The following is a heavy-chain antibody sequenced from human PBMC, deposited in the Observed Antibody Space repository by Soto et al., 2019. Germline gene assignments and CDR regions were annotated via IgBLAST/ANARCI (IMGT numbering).Heavy chain of an antibody. Sequence: QVQLVQSGAEVKKPGASVKVSCKASGYTFTGYDIHWVRQAPGQGLEWMGWISPTSGGSIHAQKFQGRVTMTRDTSIATAYMELSRLTSDDTAVYYCARGSGTDYWGQGSLVTVSS. CDR2: ISPTSGGS. CDR1: GYTFTGYD. CDR3: ARGSGTDY. J-gene: IGHJ4*02. D-gene: IGHD6-19*01. V-gene: IGHV1-2*02.